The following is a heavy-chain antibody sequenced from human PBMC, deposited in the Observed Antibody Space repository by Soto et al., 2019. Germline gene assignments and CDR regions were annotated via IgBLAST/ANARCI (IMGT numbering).Heavy chain of an antibody. D-gene: IGHD4-17*01. Sequence: GGSLRLSCVASGFAFDDYAMHWVRQAPGKGLEWVSTISWNGGSMGYADSVKGRFTISRDNAKNSLYLQMNSLRAEDTALYYCAKDGPTVTTGFYMDVWGKGTTVTVSS. J-gene: IGHJ6*03. CDR2: ISWNGGSM. V-gene: IGHV3-9*01. CDR1: GFAFDDYA. CDR3: AKDGPTVTTGFYMDV.